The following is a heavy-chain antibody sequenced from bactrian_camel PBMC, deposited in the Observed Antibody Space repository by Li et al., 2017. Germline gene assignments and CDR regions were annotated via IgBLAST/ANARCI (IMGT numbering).Heavy chain of an antibody. CDR2: IYTGRT. D-gene: IGHD1*01. Sequence: HVQLVESGGGSVQPGGSLRLSCAASGYTFSTYCMGWFRQAPGKEREGVAHIYTGRTYYADSVEGRFTISQDNAKNTVYLQMDSLKPEDTAMYYCATDWRGMAWPPHSGDYNYWGQGTQVTVS. CDR1: GYTFSTYC. J-gene: IGHJ4*01. V-gene: IGHV3S1*01. CDR3: ATDWRGMAWPPHSGDYNY.